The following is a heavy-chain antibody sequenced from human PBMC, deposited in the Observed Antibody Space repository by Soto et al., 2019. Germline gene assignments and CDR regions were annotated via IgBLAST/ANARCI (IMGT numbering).Heavy chain of an antibody. V-gene: IGHV3-74*01. D-gene: IGHD4-17*01. CDR2: INSDGSST. Sequence: VQLVESGGGLVQPGGSLRLSCAASGFTFSSYWMHWVRQAPGKGLVWVSRINSDGSSTSYADSVKGRFTISRDNAKNTLYLQMNSLRAEDTAVYYCARGATVVNPADYYGMDVWGQGTTVTVSS. J-gene: IGHJ6*02. CDR3: ARGATVVNPADYYGMDV. CDR1: GFTFSSYW.